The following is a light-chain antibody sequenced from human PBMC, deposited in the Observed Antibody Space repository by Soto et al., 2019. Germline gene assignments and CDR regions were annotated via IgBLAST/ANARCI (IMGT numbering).Light chain of an antibody. J-gene: IGLJ3*02. Sequence: QSALTQPPSASGSPGQSVTISCSATSSDVGGYKHVSWYQQHPGKAPKLMIYEVNRRPSGVPDRFSGSKSDNTASLTVSGLQSEDEADYYCSSYTGSNNWVFGGGTKLTVL. CDR2: EVN. CDR3: SSYTGSNNWV. CDR1: SSDVGGYKH. V-gene: IGLV2-8*01.